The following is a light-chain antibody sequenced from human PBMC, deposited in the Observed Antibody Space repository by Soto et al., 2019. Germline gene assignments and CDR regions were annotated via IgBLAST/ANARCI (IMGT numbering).Light chain of an antibody. CDR3: HQYGSTPFT. Sequence: EIVLTQSPGTLSLSPGDRATLSCRASQSVSTNYLAWYQQKLGQAPRLLIYGASSRATGIPDRFSGNGSGTDFTLTNSRLEPEDFAVYYCHQYGSTPFTFGPGTKVDIK. CDR2: GAS. CDR1: QSVSTNY. J-gene: IGKJ3*01. V-gene: IGKV3-20*01.